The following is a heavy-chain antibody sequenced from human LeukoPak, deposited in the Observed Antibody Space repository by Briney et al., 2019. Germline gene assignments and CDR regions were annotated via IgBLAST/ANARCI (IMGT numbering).Heavy chain of an antibody. CDR3: ARLLGSHINYFDP. CDR2: IYYSGST. D-gene: IGHD2-21*01. Sequence: SETLSLTCTVSGGSISSYYWGWIRQPPGKGLEWIGSIYYSGSTYYNPSLKSRVTISVDTSKNQFSLKLSSVTAADTAVYYCARLLGSHINYFDPWGQGTLVTVSS. J-gene: IGHJ5*02. V-gene: IGHV4-39*01. CDR1: GGSISSYY.